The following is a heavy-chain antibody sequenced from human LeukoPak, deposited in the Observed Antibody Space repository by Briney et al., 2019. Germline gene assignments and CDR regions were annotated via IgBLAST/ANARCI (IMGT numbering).Heavy chain of an antibody. CDR2: ISAYNGNT. D-gene: IGHD3-22*01. CDR3: ARHYYDSSGRDYYYYYYMDV. J-gene: IGHJ6*03. CDR1: GYTFTSYG. Sequence: ASVKVSCKASGYTFTSYGISWVRQAPGQGLEWMGRISAYNGNTNYAQKLQGRVTMTTDTSTSTAYMELRSLRSDDTAVYYCARHYYDSSGRDYYYYYYMDVWGKGTTVTISS. V-gene: IGHV1-18*01.